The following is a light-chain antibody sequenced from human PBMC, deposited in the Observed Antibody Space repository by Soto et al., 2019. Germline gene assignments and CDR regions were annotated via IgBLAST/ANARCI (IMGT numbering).Light chain of an antibody. CDR3: QQYNSSPLP. J-gene: IGKJ4*01. CDR1: QSISSW. V-gene: IGKV1-5*03. CDR2: KAS. Sequence: DIQMTQSPSTLSASVGDRVTITCRASQSISSWLAWYQQKPGKAPKLLIYKASSLESGVPSRFSGSGSGTEFTLTISSLQPDDFETYYCQQYNSSPLPFGGGTKVEIK.